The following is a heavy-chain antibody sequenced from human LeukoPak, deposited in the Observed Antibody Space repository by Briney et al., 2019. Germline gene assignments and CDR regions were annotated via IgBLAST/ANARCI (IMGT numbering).Heavy chain of an antibody. CDR2: VDPEDGET. Sequence: ASVKVSCKVSGYTLTDYYMHWVQQAPGKGLEWMGLVDPEDGETIYAEKFQGRVTITADTSTDTAYMELSSLRSEDTAVYYCATIGTDYVWGSYPRWGQGTLVTVSS. CDR1: GYTLTDYY. D-gene: IGHD3-16*02. V-gene: IGHV1-69-2*01. J-gene: IGHJ4*02. CDR3: ATIGTDYVWGSYPR.